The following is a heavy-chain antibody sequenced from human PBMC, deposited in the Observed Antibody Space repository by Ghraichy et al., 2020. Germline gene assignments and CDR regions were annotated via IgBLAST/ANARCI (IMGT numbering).Heavy chain of an antibody. V-gene: IGHV4-59*08. Sequence: SETLSLTCTVSGGSISSYYWSWIRQPPGKGLEWIGYIYYSGSTNYNPSLKSRVTISVDTSTNQFSLKLSSVTAADTAVYYCARRAPWYYGMDVWGQGTTVTVSS. CDR1: GGSISSYY. CDR2: IYYSGST. J-gene: IGHJ6*02. CDR3: ARRAPWYYGMDV.